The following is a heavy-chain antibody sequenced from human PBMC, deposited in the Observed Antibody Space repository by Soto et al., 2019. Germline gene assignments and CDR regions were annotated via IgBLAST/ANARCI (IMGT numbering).Heavy chain of an antibody. V-gene: IGHV1-69*12. CDR3: AQCLLGVNYYYGMDV. D-gene: IGHD3-16*01. Sequence: QVQLVQSGAEVKKPGSSVKVSCKASGGTFSSYAINWVRQAPGQGLEWMGGIIPIFATADYAQKFQGRVTITADDSTSTAYMGLSSLRSEDTAVYYCAQCLLGVNYYYGMDVWGQGTTVTVSS. CDR2: IIPIFATA. J-gene: IGHJ6*02. CDR1: GGTFSSYA.